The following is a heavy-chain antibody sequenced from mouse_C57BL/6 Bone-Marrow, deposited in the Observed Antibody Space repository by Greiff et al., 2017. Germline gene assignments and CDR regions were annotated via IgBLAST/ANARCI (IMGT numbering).Heavy chain of an antibody. CDR2: IHPNSGST. D-gene: IGHD1-1*01. CDR3: ARRVITTVVAHWYFDV. J-gene: IGHJ1*03. CDR1: GYTFTSYW. V-gene: IGHV1-64*01. Sequence: VQLQQPGAELVKPGASVKLSCKASGYTFTSYWMPWVKQRPGQGLEWIGMIHPNSGSTNYNEKFKSKATLTVDKSSSTAYMQLSSLTSEDSAVYYCARRVITTVVAHWYFDVWGTGTTVTVSS.